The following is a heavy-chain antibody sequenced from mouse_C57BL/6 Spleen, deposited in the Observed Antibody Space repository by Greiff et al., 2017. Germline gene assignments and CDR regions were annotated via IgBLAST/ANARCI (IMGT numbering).Heavy chain of an antibody. CDR2: IYPGSGST. Sequence: VQLQQSGAELVKPGASVKMSCKASGYTFTSYWITWVKQRPGQGLEWIGDIYPGSGSTNYNEKFKSKATLTVDTSSSTAYMQLSSLTSEDSAVYYCARYYDYDEVDFDYWGQGTTLTVSS. D-gene: IGHD2-4*01. J-gene: IGHJ2*01. CDR3: ARYYDYDEVDFDY. CDR1: GYTFTSYW. V-gene: IGHV1-55*01.